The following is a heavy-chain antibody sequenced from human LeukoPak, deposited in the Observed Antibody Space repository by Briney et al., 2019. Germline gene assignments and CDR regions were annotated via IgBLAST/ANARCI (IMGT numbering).Heavy chain of an antibody. CDR1: GFTFSTYW. CDR2: INPDGSGK. Sequence: GGSLRLSCAVSGFTFSTYWMGWIRQAPGKGLEFVANINPDGSGKYYGDSVKGRFTISRDNAENSLDLQMNSLRVEDTAVYFCSNSYLRDWGQGTLVTVSS. D-gene: IGHD3-10*01. V-gene: IGHV3-7*01. J-gene: IGHJ1*01. CDR3: SNSYLRD.